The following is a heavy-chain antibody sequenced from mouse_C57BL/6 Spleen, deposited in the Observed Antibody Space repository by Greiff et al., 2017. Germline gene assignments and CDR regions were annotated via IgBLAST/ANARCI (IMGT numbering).Heavy chain of an antibody. Sequence: QVQLQQSGAELARPGASVKMSCKASGYTFTSYSMHWVKQRPGQGLEWIGYINPSSGYTKYNQKFKDKATLTAAKSSSTAYMQLSSLTSEDSAVYYCARSGITTVEGYWGQGTTLTVSS. CDR3: ARSGITTVEGY. CDR1: GYTFTSYS. CDR2: INPSSGYT. V-gene: IGHV1-4*01. J-gene: IGHJ2*01. D-gene: IGHD1-1*01.